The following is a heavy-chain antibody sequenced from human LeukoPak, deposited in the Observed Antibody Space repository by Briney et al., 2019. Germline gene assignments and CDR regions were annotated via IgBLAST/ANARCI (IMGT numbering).Heavy chain of an antibody. J-gene: IGHJ1*01. CDR1: GDSISRSDSY. CDR3: ARRRYYDGSGYLE. V-gene: IGHV4-39*01. CDR2: LYYTGRT. D-gene: IGHD3-22*01. Sequence: SETLSLTCSVSGDSISRSDSYWDWIRQPPGKGLEWIGTLYYTGRTYYSPSLKSRLTMSVDTSNNQFSLNLTSVTAADTAVYYCARRRYYDGSGYLEWGQGTLLSVPS.